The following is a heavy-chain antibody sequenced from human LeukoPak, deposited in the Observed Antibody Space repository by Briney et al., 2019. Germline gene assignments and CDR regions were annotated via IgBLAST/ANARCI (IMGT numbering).Heavy chain of an antibody. CDR3: AREGGSSSSEVY. D-gene: IGHD6-6*01. V-gene: IGHV4-38-2*02. Sequence: PSETLSLTCTVSGYSISSGYYWGWIRQLPGKGLEWIGSIYHGRRTYYNPSLNSRVTLSMDTSKNQLSLKLTSVTVADTAVYYCAREGGSSSSEVYWGQGTLVTVAS. J-gene: IGHJ4*02. CDR2: IYHGRRT. CDR1: GYSISSGYY.